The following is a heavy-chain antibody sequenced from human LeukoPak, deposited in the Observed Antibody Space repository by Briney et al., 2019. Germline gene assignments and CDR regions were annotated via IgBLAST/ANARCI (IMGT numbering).Heavy chain of an antibody. V-gene: IGHV3-23*01. CDR3: AKWRRSSPIGGMDV. D-gene: IGHD5-24*01. CDR2: ISDTGDYT. Sequence: GGSLRLSCTASGLTFSSYAMNWVRQAPGKGLEGVSSISDTGDYTDHADSVKGRFTISRDNSKNTLYLLMNSLRAKDTAVYYCAKWRRSSPIGGMDVWGQGTTVTVSS. CDR1: GLTFSSYA. J-gene: IGHJ6*02.